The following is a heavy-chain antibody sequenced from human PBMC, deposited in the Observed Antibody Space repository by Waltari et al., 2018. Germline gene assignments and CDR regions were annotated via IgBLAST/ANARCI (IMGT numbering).Heavy chain of an antibody. CDR2: SNESGST. Sequence: QVQLQRWGAGLLKPSETLSLTCAVYGGSCSGYYWSWIRQPPGKGREWIGESNESGSTKYSPSLKSQVTISVDKSKYRLSLKRGSVTAADTAVYDCARSGYSYGYCVYWGQGTLVTVSS. CDR1: GGSCSGYY. J-gene: IGHJ4*01. CDR3: ARSGYSYGYCVY. D-gene: IGHD5-18*01. V-gene: IGHV4-34*01.